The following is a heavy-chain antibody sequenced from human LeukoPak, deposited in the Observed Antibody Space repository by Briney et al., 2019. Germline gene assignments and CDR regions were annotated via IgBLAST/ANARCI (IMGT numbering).Heavy chain of an antibody. V-gene: IGHV3-9*01. Sequence: GGSLRLSCAASGFTFDDYAMHWVRQAPGKGLEWVSGISWNSGSIGYADSVKGRFTISRDNAKNSLYLQMNSLRAEDTALYYCAKDMKPNLISAYSSSPGYFDYWGRGTLVTVSS. J-gene: IGHJ4*02. CDR2: ISWNSGSI. CDR3: AKDMKPNLISAYSSSPGYFDY. D-gene: IGHD6-6*01. CDR1: GFTFDDYA.